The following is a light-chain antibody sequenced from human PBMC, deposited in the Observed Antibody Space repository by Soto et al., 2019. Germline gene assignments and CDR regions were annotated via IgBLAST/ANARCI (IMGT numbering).Light chain of an antibody. CDR2: DAS. Sequence: DIHMTQSPSTLSASVGHRVTITCRASQNISTWLAWFQQKPGKAPNLLIYDASSLQSGVPSRFSGSGYGTQFNLTISSLQPDDFATYFCQQYNSYSITFGQGTRLEIK. V-gene: IGKV1-5*01. J-gene: IGKJ5*01. CDR3: QQYNSYSIT. CDR1: QNISTW.